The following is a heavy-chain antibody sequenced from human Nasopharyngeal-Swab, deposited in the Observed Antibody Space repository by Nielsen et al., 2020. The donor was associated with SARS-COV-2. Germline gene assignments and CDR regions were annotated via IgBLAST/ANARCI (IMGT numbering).Heavy chain of an antibody. CDR2: ISSSSSYI. CDR3: ARDHAHGCDAFDI. J-gene: IGHJ3*02. CDR1: GFTFSSYS. Sequence: ESLKISCAASGFTFSSYSMNWVRQAPGKGLEWVSSISSSSSYIYYADSVKGRFTISRDNAKNSLYLQMNSLRAEDTAVYYCARDHAHGCDAFDIWGQGTMVTVSS. V-gene: IGHV3-21*01.